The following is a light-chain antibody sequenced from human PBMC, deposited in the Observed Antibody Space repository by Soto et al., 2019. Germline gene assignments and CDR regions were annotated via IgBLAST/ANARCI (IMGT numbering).Light chain of an antibody. V-gene: IGKV3-20*01. CDR3: QQYGSSPWT. J-gene: IGKJ1*01. Sequence: EIVLTQSPGTLSLSPGERATLSCRASQSVSSSYLAWYQQKPDQAPRLLIYGASSRATGIPDRFSGSGSGTDFPLTISRLEPEDFAVYYCQQYGSSPWTFGQGTKVELK. CDR2: GAS. CDR1: QSVSSSY.